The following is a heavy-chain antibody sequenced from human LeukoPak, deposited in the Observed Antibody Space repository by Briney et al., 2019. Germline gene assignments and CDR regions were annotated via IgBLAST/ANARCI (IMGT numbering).Heavy chain of an antibody. V-gene: IGHV3-64D*09. Sequence: GGSLRLYGSASGXPFSSYAMHWVGPAPGKGLEYVSAISDSGGSTYYADSVKGRFTTSRDNSKNKLYLQMSSLRAEDTAVYFCVRGCSFGPYGMDVWGQGTTVTVSS. CDR3: VRGCSFGPYGMDV. CDR2: ISDSGGST. J-gene: IGHJ6*02. D-gene: IGHD2-8*01. CDR1: GXPFSSYA.